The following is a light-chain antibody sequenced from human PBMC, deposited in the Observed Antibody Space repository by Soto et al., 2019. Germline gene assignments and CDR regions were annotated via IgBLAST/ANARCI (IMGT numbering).Light chain of an antibody. Sequence: QSVLTQPASVSGSPGQSITISCTGTSSDVGGHNYVSWYQQHPDKAPKLMIYDVSNRPSGVSNRFSGSKSGNTASLTISGLQAEDEADYYCSSYTSSNTVIFGGGTKVTVL. CDR2: DVS. CDR3: SSYTSSNTVI. J-gene: IGLJ2*01. V-gene: IGLV2-14*01. CDR1: SSDVGGHNY.